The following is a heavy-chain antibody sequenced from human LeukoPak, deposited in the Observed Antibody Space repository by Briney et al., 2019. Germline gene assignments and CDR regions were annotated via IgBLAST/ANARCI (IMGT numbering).Heavy chain of an antibody. CDR2: IIPIFGTA. CDR3: ARGEGYCSSTSCYTSWFDP. V-gene: IGHV1-69*05. Sequence: ASVKVSCKASGGTFSSYAISWVRQAPGQGLEWMGGIIPIFGTANYAQKFQGRVTITTDESTSTAYMELSSLRSEDAAVYYCARGEGYCSSTSCYTSWFDPWGQGTLVTVSS. CDR1: GGTFSSYA. J-gene: IGHJ5*02. D-gene: IGHD2-2*02.